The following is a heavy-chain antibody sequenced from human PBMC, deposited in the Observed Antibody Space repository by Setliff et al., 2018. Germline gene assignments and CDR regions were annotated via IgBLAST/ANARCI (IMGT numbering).Heavy chain of an antibody. Sequence: ASETLSLTCAVYGGPFSGYYWSWIRQPPGKGLEWIGEINHSGSTNYNPSLKSRVTISVDTSKNQFSLKLSSVTAADTAVYYCARGPNSNYEGAFDIWGQGTMVTVSS. V-gene: IGHV4-34*01. D-gene: IGHD4-4*01. J-gene: IGHJ3*02. CDR2: INHSGST. CDR3: ARGPNSNYEGAFDI. CDR1: GGPFSGYY.